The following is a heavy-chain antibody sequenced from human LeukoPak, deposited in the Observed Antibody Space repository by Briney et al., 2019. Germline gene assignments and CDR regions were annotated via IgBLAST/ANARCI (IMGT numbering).Heavy chain of an antibody. CDR3: AKAIWVAATSSWFCLDY. CDR1: GFTFSSYA. D-gene: IGHD3-10*01. Sequence: GGSLRLSCAASGFTFSSYAMSWVRQAPGKGLEWVSAISGSGGSTYYADSVKGRFTISRDNSKNTLYLQMNSLRPEDTAVYYCAKAIWVAATSSWFCLDYWGQGTLVTVSS. J-gene: IGHJ4*02. CDR2: ISGSGGST. V-gene: IGHV3-23*01.